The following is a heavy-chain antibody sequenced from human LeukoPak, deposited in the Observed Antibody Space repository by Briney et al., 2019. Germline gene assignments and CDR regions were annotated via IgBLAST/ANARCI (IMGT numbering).Heavy chain of an antibody. D-gene: IGHD4/OR15-4a*01. J-gene: IGHJ4*02. V-gene: IGHV4-59*01. CDR2: IYYSGST. CDR1: GGSISSYY. Sequence: PSETLSLTCTVSGGSISSYYWSWIRQPPGEGLEWIGYIYYSGSTNYNPSLKSRVTISVDTSKNQFSLKLSSVTAADTAVYYCARDKGMELACDYWGQGTLVTVSS. CDR3: ARDKGMELACDY.